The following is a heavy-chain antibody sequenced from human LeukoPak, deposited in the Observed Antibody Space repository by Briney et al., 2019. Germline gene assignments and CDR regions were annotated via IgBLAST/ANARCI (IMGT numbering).Heavy chain of an antibody. CDR2: IYPGDSDT. J-gene: IGHJ5*02. Sequence: GKSLKISCKGSGYSFTSYWIGWVRQMPGKGLEWMGIIYPGDSDTRYSPSFQGQVTISADKSISTAYLQWSSLKASDTAMYYCARTDYDFWSGSTHSNWFDPWGQGTLVTVSS. CDR3: ARTDYDFWSGSTHSNWFDP. V-gene: IGHV5-51*01. CDR1: GYSFTSYW. D-gene: IGHD3-3*01.